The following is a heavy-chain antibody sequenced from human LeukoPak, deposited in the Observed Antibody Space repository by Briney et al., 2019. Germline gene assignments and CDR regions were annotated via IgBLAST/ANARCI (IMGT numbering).Heavy chain of an antibody. D-gene: IGHD2-15*01. Sequence: GALRLSCAASGFPFSSYGMHWVRPAPGKGLEWVAFIRYDGSNKYYADSVKGRFTISRDNSKNTLYLQMNSLRAEDTAVYYCAKARDIVSWTELDYWGQGTLVTVSS. CDR2: IRYDGSNK. CDR1: GFPFSSYG. CDR3: AKARDIVSWTELDY. J-gene: IGHJ4*02. V-gene: IGHV3-30*02.